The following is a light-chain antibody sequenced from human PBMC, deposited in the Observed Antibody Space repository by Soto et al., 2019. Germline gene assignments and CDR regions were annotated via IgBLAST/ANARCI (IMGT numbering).Light chain of an antibody. J-gene: IGLJ1*01. CDR1: SSNIGAGYD. CDR2: GNS. V-gene: IGLV1-40*01. CDR3: QYYDSSLSGFYV. Sequence: QSVLTQPPSVSGAPGQRVTISCTGSSSNIGAGYDVHWYQQLPGTAPKLLIYGNSNRPSGVPDRFSGSKSGTSASLAITGRQADDEADYYCQYYDSSLSGFYVFGTGTKLTVL.